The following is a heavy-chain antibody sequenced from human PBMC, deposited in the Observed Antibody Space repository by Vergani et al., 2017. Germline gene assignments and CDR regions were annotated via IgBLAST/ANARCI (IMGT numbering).Heavy chain of an antibody. D-gene: IGHD2-15*01. J-gene: IGHJ4*02. CDR3: TTESVDIVVVVATTLDFDY. CDR2: ISYDGSNK. Sequence: VQLLESGGGLVQPGRSLRLSCAASGFTFSSYGMHWVRQAPGKGLEWVAVISYDGSNKYYADSVKGRFTISRDNSKNTLYLQMNSLRAEDTAVYYCTTESVDIVVVVATTLDFDYWGQGTLVTVSS. CDR1: GFTFSSYG. V-gene: IGHV3-30*03.